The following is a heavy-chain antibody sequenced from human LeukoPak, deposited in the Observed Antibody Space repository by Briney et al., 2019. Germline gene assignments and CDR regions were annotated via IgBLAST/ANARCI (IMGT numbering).Heavy chain of an antibody. Sequence: GGSLRLSCAASGFTVSSNYMSWVRQAPGKGLEWVSAISGSGGSTYYADSVKGRFTISRDNSKNTLYLQMNSLRAEDTAVYYCAKGYSSSYYYYYYMDVWGKGTTVTVSS. CDR2: ISGSGGST. CDR3: AKGYSSSYYYYYYMDV. V-gene: IGHV3-23*01. D-gene: IGHD6-6*01. J-gene: IGHJ6*03. CDR1: GFTVSSNY.